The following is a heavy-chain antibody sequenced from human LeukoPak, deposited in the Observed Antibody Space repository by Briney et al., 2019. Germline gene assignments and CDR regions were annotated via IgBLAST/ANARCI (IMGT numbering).Heavy chain of an antibody. CDR3: VRPGWLSEWS. D-gene: IGHD3-22*01. Sequence: GGSLRLSCAASGFTFTSYWMSWVRQAPGKGLECVANIRQNGNEKYYVDSVKGRFTILRDNAKNSLSLQMNSLRDEDTAVYYCVRPGWLSEWSWGQGILVTVSS. CDR2: IRQNGNEK. J-gene: IGHJ5*02. V-gene: IGHV3-7*01. CDR1: GFTFTSYW.